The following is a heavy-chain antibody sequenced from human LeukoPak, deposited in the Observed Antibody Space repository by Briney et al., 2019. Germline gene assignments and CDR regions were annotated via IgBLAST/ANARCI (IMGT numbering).Heavy chain of an antibody. Sequence: SETLSLTCTVSGGSISGGSYYWSWIRQHPGKGLEWIGYIYYSGSTYYNPSLKSRVTISVDTSKNQFSLKLSSVTAADTAVYYCARGRPLDAFDIWGQGTMVTVSS. CDR3: ARGRPLDAFDI. J-gene: IGHJ3*02. CDR2: IYYSGST. V-gene: IGHV4-31*03. CDR1: GGSISGGSYY.